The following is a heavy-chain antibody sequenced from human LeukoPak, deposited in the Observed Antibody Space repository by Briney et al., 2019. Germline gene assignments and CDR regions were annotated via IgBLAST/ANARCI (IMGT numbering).Heavy chain of an antibody. CDR1: GVSFSGYY. CDR2: IYTSGST. V-gene: IGHV4-59*10. J-gene: IGHJ4*02. Sequence: SETLSLTCAVYGVSFSGYYWSWIRQPAGKGLEWIGRIYTSGSTNYNPSLKSRVTMSLDTSKHQFSLKLSSVTAADTAVYYCTRSRGYSYGTTFLDYWGQGTLVTVSS. CDR3: TRSRGYSYGTTFLDY. D-gene: IGHD5-18*01.